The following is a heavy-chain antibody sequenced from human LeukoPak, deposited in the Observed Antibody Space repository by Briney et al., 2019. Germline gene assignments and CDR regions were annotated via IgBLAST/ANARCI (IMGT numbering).Heavy chain of an antibody. Sequence: PGGSLRLSCAASGFTFSSYYMSWVRQAPGKGLEWVSVIYSGGSTYYADSVKGRFTISRDNSKNTLYLQMNSLRAEDTAVYYCARGSRSSCWFDYWGQGTLVTVSS. CDR1: GFTFSSYY. V-gene: IGHV3-53*01. J-gene: IGHJ4*02. D-gene: IGHD6-19*01. CDR3: ARGSRSSCWFDY. CDR2: IYSGGST.